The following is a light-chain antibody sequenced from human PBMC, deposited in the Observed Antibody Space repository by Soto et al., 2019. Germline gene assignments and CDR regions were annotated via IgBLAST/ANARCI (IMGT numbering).Light chain of an antibody. V-gene: IGKV3-15*01. J-gene: IGKJ5*01. CDR3: HQYNNWPFS. Sequence: EIVMTQSPATLSVSPGERATLSCRAGQGVTTNFAWYQQKSGQSPRLLIYDVSIRATGVPARFSGTGSETDFTLTNSGLQSEASAVYFCHQYNNWPFSFGQGTRLEIK. CDR2: DVS. CDR1: QGVTTN.